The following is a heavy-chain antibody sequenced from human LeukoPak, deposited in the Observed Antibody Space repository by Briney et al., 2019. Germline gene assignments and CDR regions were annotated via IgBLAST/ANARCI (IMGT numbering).Heavy chain of an antibody. CDR2: IYYSGST. CDR1: GGSISTSSYY. V-gene: IGHV4-39*01. J-gene: IGHJ4*02. D-gene: IGHD3-3*01. Sequence: SETLSLTCTVSGGSISTSSYYWGWIRQPPGKGLEWIGSIYYSGSTYFNPSLQSRVTISVDTSKNQFSLKLSSVTAADTAVYYCARHDTMFGRTTWFDYWGQGTLVTVSS. CDR3: ARHDTMFGRTTWFDY.